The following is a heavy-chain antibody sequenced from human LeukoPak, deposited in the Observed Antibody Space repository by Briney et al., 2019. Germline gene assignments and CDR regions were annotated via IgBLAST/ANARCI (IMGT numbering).Heavy chain of an antibody. Sequence: SETLSLTCTVSGGSISSGDYYWSWIRQSPGKGLEWIGHINHNGKTNYNPSLKSRVTISVDTSKNQFSLTLTSATAADTGVYFCARGWGGFDSWGQGTLVTVAS. CDR3: ARGWGGFDS. CDR2: INHNGKT. CDR1: GGSISSGDYY. J-gene: IGHJ5*01. V-gene: IGHV4-39*07. D-gene: IGHD3-16*01.